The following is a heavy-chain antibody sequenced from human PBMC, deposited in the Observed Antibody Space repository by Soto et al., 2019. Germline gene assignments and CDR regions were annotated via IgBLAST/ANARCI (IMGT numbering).Heavy chain of an antibody. Sequence: QVQLVQSGAEVKKPGASVKVSCKASGYTFTNYGINWVRQAPGQGLEWMGWISAYNGNTNYAQKLQGRVTLTTDTSTTTAYMELRSLRSEDTAVYYCARGYRSSIYGMDVWGQGTTVTVSS. V-gene: IGHV1-18*01. CDR3: ARGYRSSIYGMDV. D-gene: IGHD6-13*01. J-gene: IGHJ6*02. CDR1: GYTFTNYG. CDR2: ISAYNGNT.